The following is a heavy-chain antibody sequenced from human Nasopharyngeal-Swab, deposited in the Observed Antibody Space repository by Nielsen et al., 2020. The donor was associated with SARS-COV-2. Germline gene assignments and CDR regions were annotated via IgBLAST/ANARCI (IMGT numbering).Heavy chain of an antibody. J-gene: IGHJ6*02. CDR3: AKGWLRHLVYYGMDV. CDR2: ISGSGGST. CDR1: GFTFSCYA. V-gene: IGHV3-23*01. Sequence: GESLKISCAASGFTFSCYAMSWVRQAPGKGLEWVSAISGSGGSTYYADSVKGRFTISRDNSKNTLYLQMNSLRAEDTAVYYCAKGWLRHLVYYGMDVWGQGTTVTVPS. D-gene: IGHD5-12*01.